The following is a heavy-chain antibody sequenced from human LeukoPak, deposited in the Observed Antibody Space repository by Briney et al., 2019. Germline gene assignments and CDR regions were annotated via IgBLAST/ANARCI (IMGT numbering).Heavy chain of an antibody. Sequence: PGGSLRLSCAASGFTFSSYSMNWVRQAPGKGLEWVSSISSSSSYIYYADSVKVRFTISTDNAKNSLYLQMNSLRVEDTAVYYCARGGAARPDFWGQGTLVTVSS. V-gene: IGHV3-21*01. J-gene: IGHJ4*02. CDR2: ISSSSSYI. CDR1: GFTFSSYS. D-gene: IGHD6-6*01. CDR3: ARGGAARPDF.